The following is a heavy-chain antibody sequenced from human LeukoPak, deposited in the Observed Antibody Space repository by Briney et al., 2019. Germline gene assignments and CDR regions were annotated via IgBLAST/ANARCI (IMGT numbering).Heavy chain of an antibody. CDR2: IYTAGDT. J-gene: IGHJ4*02. V-gene: IGHV3-13*01. CDR3: ARVSSGGRESIYFDS. Sequence: GGSLRLSCAASGFPFRNYDMHWVRQATGKGLEWVSAIYTAGDTYYPVSVKGRFTISRENVKNSLYLQMNSLRAGDTAVYYCARVSSGGRESIYFDSWGQGTLVTVSS. CDR1: GFPFRNYD. D-gene: IGHD1-26*01.